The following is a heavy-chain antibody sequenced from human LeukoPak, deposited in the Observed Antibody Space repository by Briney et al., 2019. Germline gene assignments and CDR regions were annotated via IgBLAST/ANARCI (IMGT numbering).Heavy chain of an antibody. CDR3: AGSHSVYYYGSGSYKSGFDY. CDR2: MNPNSGNT. V-gene: IGHV1-8*01. Sequence: ASVKVSCKASGYTFTSYDINWVRQATGQGLEWMGWMNPNSGNTGYAQKFQGRVTMTRNTSISTAYMELSSLRSEDTAVYYCAGSHSVYYYGSGSYKSGFDYWGQGTLVTVSS. CDR1: GYTFTSYD. J-gene: IGHJ4*02. D-gene: IGHD3-10*01.